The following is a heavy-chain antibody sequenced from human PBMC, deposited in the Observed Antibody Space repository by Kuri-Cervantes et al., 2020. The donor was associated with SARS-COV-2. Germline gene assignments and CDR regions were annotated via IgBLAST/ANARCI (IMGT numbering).Heavy chain of an antibody. J-gene: IGHJ6*03. D-gene: IGHD2-2*02. CDR3: ARGREGVEPATVLGLGFYYYYFMDV. V-gene: IGHV4-34*01. CDR1: GDSITNYY. Sequence: SETLSLTCTVSGDSITNYYLTWIRQPPEKGLEWIGDINHSGNANYHPSFKSRVPISVDTSKNQFSLRLSSVIAADTAVYYCARGREGVEPATVLGLGFYYYYFMDVWGRGTTVTVSS. CDR2: INHSGNA.